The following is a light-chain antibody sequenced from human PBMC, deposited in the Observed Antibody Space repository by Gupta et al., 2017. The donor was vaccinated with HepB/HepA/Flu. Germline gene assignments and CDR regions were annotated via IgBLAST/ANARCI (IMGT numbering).Light chain of an antibody. V-gene: IGLV2-14*03. CDR2: DVS. J-gene: IGLJ1*01. CDR1: SSDVGDYKY. CDR3: SSYTSSSTNYV. Sequence: QSALTQPASVSGSPGPSITISCTGTSSDVGDYKYVSWYQQHPGKAPKLMIYDVSSRPSGVSNRFSGSKSGNTASLTISGLQAEEEADYYCSSYTSSSTNYVFGTGTKVTVL.